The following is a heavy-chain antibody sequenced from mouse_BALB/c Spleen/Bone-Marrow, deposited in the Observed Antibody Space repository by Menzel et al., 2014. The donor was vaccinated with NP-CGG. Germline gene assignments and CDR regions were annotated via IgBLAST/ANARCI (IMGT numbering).Heavy chain of an antibody. CDR2: IWAGGST. CDR3: ARDYDEWFAY. CDR1: GFSLTSYG. Sequence: QVQLQQSGPGLVAPSQSLSITCTVSGFSLTSYGVHWVRQPPGKGLEWLGVIWAGGSTNYNSALMSRLSISKDNSKSQVFLKMNSLQTDDTAMYYCARDYDEWFAYWGQGTLVTVSA. D-gene: IGHD2-12*01. J-gene: IGHJ3*01. V-gene: IGHV2-9*02.